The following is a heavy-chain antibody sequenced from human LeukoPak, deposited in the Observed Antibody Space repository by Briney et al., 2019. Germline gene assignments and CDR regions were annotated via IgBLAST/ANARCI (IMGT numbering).Heavy chain of an antibody. V-gene: IGHV3-23*01. CDR1: GFTFSSYA. CDR3: AKEALYDFWSGVSWFDP. J-gene: IGHJ5*02. D-gene: IGHD3-3*01. CDR2: ISGSGGST. Sequence: PGGSLRLSCAASGFTFSSYAMSWVRQAPGKGLEWVSAISGSGGSTYYADSVKGRFTISRDNPKNTLYLQMNSLRAEDTAVYYCAKEALYDFWSGVSWFDPWGQGTLVTVSS.